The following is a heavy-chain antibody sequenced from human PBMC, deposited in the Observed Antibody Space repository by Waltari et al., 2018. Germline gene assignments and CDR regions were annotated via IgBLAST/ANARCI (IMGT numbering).Heavy chain of an antibody. Sequence: QVQLQQWGAGLLKPSETLSLTCAVYGGSFSGYYWSWIRQPPGKGLEWIGEINHSGSTNYNPSLKSRVTISVDTSKNQFSLKLSSVTAADTAVYYCARGQSGHVWGKGTTVTVSS. CDR3: ARGQSGHV. D-gene: IGHD6-25*01. CDR1: GGSFSGYY. CDR2: INHSGST. V-gene: IGHV4-34*01. J-gene: IGHJ6*04.